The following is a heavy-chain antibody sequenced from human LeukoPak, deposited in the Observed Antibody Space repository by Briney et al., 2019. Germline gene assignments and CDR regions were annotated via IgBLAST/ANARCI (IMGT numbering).Heavy chain of an antibody. CDR2: ISYDGSNK. CDR3: ARDKVGAVGYSYGYGY. CDR1: GFTFSSYW. V-gene: IGHV3-30*03. J-gene: IGHJ4*02. D-gene: IGHD5-18*01. Sequence: GGSLRLSCAASGFTFSSYWMSWVRQAPGKGLEWVAVISYDGSNKYYADSVKGRFTISRDNSKNTLYLQMNSLRAEDTAVYYCARDKVGAVGYSYGYGYWGQGTLVTVSS.